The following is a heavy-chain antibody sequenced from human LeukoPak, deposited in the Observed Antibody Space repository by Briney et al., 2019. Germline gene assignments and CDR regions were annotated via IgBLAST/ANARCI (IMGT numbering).Heavy chain of an antibody. Sequence: GGSLRLSCAASGFTLSSYAMSWVRQTPGKGLECVSTIRDSDGRTYYADSVEGGFTISRDNSTNTLYLQMNSLRAGDTAIYYCAKSRNTETVDYWGQGTLVTVSS. CDR1: GFTLSSYA. CDR2: IRDSDGRT. V-gene: IGHV3-23*01. J-gene: IGHJ4*02. D-gene: IGHD1-14*01. CDR3: AKSRNTETVDY.